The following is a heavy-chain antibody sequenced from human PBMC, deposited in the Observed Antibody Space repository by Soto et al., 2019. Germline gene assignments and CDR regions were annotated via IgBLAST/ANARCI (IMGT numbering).Heavy chain of an antibody. CDR1: GYTFTSYA. Sequence: ASVTVSCQTSGYTFTSYAVHWVRQAPGQRLEWMGWINAGNGNTKYSQKFQGRVTITRDTSASTAYMELSSLRSEDTAVYYCASPVRYSSSWANREDYYYGMDVWGQGTTVTVSS. V-gene: IGHV1-3*01. J-gene: IGHJ6*02. CDR3: ASPVRYSSSWANREDYYYGMDV. D-gene: IGHD6-13*01. CDR2: INAGNGNT.